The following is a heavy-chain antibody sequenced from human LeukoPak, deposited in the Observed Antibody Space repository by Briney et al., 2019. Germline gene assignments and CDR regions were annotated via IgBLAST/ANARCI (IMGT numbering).Heavy chain of an antibody. CDR3: ARGRVAGTFLPHY. V-gene: IGHV3-21*01. J-gene: IGHJ4*02. CDR1: GFTFSSYS. D-gene: IGHD6-19*01. CDR2: ISSSSSYI. Sequence: GGSLRLSCAASGFTFSSYSMNWVRQAPWKGLEWVSSISSSSSYIYYADSVKGRFTISRDNAKNSLYLQMNSLRAEDTAVYYCARGRVAGTFLPHYWGQGTLVTVSS.